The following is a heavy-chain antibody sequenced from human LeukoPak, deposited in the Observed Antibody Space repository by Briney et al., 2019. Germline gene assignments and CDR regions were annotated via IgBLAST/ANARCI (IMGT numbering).Heavy chain of an antibody. Sequence: SETLSLTCAVYGGSFSDYYWSWIRQPPGKGLEWIGEINHSGSTNYNPSLKSRVTISVDTSKNQFSLKLSSVTAADTAVYYCARGGPRYCSGGSCYFGYWGQGTLVTVSS. J-gene: IGHJ4*02. CDR2: INHSGST. CDR1: GGSFSDYY. CDR3: ARGGPRYCSGGSCYFGY. D-gene: IGHD2-15*01. V-gene: IGHV4-34*01.